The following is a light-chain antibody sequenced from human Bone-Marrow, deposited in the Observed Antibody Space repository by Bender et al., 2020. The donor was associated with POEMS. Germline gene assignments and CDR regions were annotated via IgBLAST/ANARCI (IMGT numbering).Light chain of an antibody. CDR1: SSDIGGYNY. V-gene: IGLV2-14*03. Sequence: QSALTQPASVSGSPGQSITISCTGTSSDIGGYNYVSWYQQHPGKAPKLVIYDVSHWPSGVSHRFLRSKSGNTASLTIPGLQADDEADYYCAAYAGTTVVFGGGTKLTVL. CDR3: AAYAGTTVV. CDR2: DVS. J-gene: IGLJ2*01.